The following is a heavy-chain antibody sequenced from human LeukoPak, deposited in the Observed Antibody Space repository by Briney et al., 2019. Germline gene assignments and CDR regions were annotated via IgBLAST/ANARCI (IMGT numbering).Heavy chain of an antibody. Sequence: ASVEVSCKASGYTFTNYGVTWVRQAPGQGLEWMGWISVSTGNTKYSEKLQGRVTLTKDTSTSATYMRLTSLSSDDTAVYYCARAIGGDPYYFDSWGQGALVTVSS. CDR3: ARAIGGDPYYFDS. J-gene: IGHJ4*02. D-gene: IGHD4-17*01. CDR1: GYTFTNYG. CDR2: ISVSTGNT. V-gene: IGHV1-18*01.